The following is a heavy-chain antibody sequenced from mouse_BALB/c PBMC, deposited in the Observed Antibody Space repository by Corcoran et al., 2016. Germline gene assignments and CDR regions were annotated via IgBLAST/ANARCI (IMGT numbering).Heavy chain of an antibody. J-gene: IGHJ4*01. CDR1: GYTFTNYG. CDR2: INTYTGEP. CDR3: ARMGNYYAMDY. Sequence: QIQLVQSGPELKKPGETVKISCKASGYTFTNYGMNWVKQAPGKGLKWMGWINTYTGEPTYADDFKGRFAFSLETSASTAYLQINNLKNEDTATYCCARMGNYYAMDYWGQGTSVTVSS. V-gene: IGHV9-3-1*01.